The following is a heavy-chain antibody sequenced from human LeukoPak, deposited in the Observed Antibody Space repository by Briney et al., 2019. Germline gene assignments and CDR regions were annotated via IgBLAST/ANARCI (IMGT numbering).Heavy chain of an antibody. CDR3: AKVSEHWLSVDY. CDR2: ISGSGGST. V-gene: IGHV3-23*01. D-gene: IGHD3-22*01. Sequence: GGSLRLSCAASGFTFSSYAMTWVRQAPGKGLEWVSAISGSGGSTYYADSVKGRFTISRDNSKNTLYLQMNSLRAEDTAVYYCAKVSEHWLSVDYWGQGTLVTVSS. J-gene: IGHJ4*02. CDR1: GFTFSSYA.